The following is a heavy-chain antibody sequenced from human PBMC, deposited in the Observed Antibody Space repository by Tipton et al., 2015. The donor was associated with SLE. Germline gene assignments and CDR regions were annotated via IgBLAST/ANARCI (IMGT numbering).Heavy chain of an antibody. J-gene: IGHJ4*01. CDR3: ATPGGXGXXXXDN. CDR2: ISSSGDAP. CDR1: GFTLSNXV. D-gene: IGHD2-2*01. Sequence: GSLRLSCAASGFTLSNXVMXXXRXXXXXXXEWVSVISSSGDAPYYADSVRGRFTISRDNSKNTLYLQMNGLRAEDTAVYHCATPGGXGXXXXDNWGPXTLVXVSS. V-gene: IGHV3-23*01.